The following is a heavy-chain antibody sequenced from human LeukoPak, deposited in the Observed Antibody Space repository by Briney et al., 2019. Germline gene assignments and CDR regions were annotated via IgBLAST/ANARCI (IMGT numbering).Heavy chain of an antibody. Sequence: GGSLRLSCAASGFTFSSYGMHWVRQAPGKGLEWVAVISYDGSNKYYADSVKGRFTISRDNSKNTLYLQMNSLRAEDTAVYYCAKDLKYYNVRMVRGETYYMDVWGKGTTVTISS. CDR2: ISYDGSNK. CDR3: AKDLKYYNVRMVRGETYYMDV. V-gene: IGHV3-30*18. J-gene: IGHJ6*03. CDR1: GFTFSSYG. D-gene: IGHD3-10*01.